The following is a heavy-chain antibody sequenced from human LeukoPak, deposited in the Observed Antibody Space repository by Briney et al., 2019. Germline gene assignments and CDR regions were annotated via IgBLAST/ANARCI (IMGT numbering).Heavy chain of an antibody. D-gene: IGHD2-15*01. CDR2: VYPSGGT. CDR1: GGSISSGTYY. J-gene: IGHJ4*02. Sequence: SQTLSLTCTVSGGSISSGTYYLSWIRQSAGKGLEWIGLVYPSGGTNYNPSLKSRLTISIVASKNQFSLNLSSVTAAGTAVYYCATGGAPDCSVGTCYSLDSWGQGTLVTVSS. V-gene: IGHV4-61*02. CDR3: ATGGAPDCSVGTCYSLDS.